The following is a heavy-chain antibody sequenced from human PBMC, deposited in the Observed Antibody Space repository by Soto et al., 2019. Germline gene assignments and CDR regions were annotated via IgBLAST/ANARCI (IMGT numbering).Heavy chain of an antibody. CDR3: AKALKAAAGNTYYYYGMDV. CDR1: GFTFSSYG. J-gene: IGHJ6*02. CDR2: ISYDGSNK. Sequence: QVQLVESGGGVVQPGRSLRLSCAASGFTFSSYGMHWVRQAPGKGLEWVAVISYDGSNKYYADSVKGRFTISRDKYKNPLYLQMNSLRAEDTAVYYCAKALKAAAGNTYYYYGMDVWGQGTTVTVSS. D-gene: IGHD6-13*01. V-gene: IGHV3-30*18.